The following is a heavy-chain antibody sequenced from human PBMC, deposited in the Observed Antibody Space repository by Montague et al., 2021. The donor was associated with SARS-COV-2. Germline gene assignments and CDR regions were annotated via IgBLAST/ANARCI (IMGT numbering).Heavy chain of an antibody. CDR2: IYYSGST. D-gene: IGHD2-2*01. CDR3: ASACVVVPTTKNWVDH. Sequence: TLSLTCTVSGGSISSGGYYWSWIRQHPGKGLEWIGYIYYSGSTYYNPSLKSRLTISVDTSKNRFSLKLSSVTAADTTMYYCASACVVVPTTKNWVDHWGQGTLGTVSS. CDR1: GGSISSGGYY. J-gene: IGHJ5*02. V-gene: IGHV4-31*03.